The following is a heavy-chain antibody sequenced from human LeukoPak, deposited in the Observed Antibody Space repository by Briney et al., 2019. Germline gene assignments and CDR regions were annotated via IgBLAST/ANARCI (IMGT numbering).Heavy chain of an antibody. D-gene: IGHD2-2*01. CDR3: ARDLGPYIVVVPAAPFGY. CDR2: ISSSSSYI. J-gene: IGHJ4*02. Sequence: GGSLRLSCAASGFTFSSYSMNWVRQAPGKGLEWVSSISSSSSYIYYADSVKGRFTISRDTAKNSLYVQMNSLRAEDTAVYYCARDLGPYIVVVPAAPFGYWGQGTLSPSPQ. V-gene: IGHV3-21*01. CDR1: GFTFSSYS.